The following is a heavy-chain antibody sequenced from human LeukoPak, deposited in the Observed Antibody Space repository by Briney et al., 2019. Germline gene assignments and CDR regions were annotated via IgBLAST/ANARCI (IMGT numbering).Heavy chain of an antibody. J-gene: IGHJ4*02. CDR1: GFTFRYYA. CDR3: AKSDYYDSSGHPSSFDY. Sequence: GGSLRLSCAASGFTFRYYAISWVRQAPGKGLEWVSAISAGGGDTYYADSVKGRLTISRDNSKNTLSLQMNSLRVEDTAIYYCAKSDYYDSSGHPSSFDYWGQGTLVTVSS. D-gene: IGHD3-22*01. CDR2: ISAGGGDT. V-gene: IGHV3-23*01.